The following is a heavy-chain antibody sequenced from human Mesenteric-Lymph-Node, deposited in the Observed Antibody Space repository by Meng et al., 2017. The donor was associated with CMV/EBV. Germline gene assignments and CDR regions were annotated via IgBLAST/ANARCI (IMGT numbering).Heavy chain of an antibody. Sequence: GGSLRLSCAASEFAFSSHGMHWVRQAPGKGLEWVAVISYDGSNKYYADSVKGRFTISRDNSKNTLYLQMNSLRAEDTAVYYCARENPLSPYYFDYWGQGTLVTVSS. CDR1: EFAFSSHG. V-gene: IGHV3-30*19. J-gene: IGHJ4*02. CDR2: ISYDGSNK. CDR3: ARENPLSPYYFDY.